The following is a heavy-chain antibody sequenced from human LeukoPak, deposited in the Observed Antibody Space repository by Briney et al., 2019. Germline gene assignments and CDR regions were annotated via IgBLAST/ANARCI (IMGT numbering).Heavy chain of an antibody. V-gene: IGHV3-30*01. J-gene: IGHJ6*03. D-gene: IGHD3-10*01. Sequence: PGGSLRLSCAASGFTFSRNVMHWVRQAPSKGLEWVVLISYDGNNKFYADSVKGRFTISRDNSRNTLYLQMNSLRGEDAAVYSCARGGIPTGPYYYFYYMDVWGKGTAVTVSS. CDR2: ISYDGNNK. CDR1: GFTFSRNV. CDR3: ARGGIPTGPYYYFYYMDV.